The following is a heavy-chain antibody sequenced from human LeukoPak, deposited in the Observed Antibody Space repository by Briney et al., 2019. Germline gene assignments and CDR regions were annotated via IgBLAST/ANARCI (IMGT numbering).Heavy chain of an antibody. J-gene: IGHJ4*02. CDR2: IYSGGTT. CDR3: ARQKYGYGLDY. V-gene: IGHV4-39*01. D-gene: IGHD5-18*01. Sequence: SETLSLTCTVSGGSINSGNYYWAWIRQPPGEGLEWIGSIYSGGTTYYKPSLKSRVTISVDTSTNQFSLRLSSVTATDTAIYYCARQKYGYGLDYWGPGALVTVSS. CDR1: GGSINSGNYY.